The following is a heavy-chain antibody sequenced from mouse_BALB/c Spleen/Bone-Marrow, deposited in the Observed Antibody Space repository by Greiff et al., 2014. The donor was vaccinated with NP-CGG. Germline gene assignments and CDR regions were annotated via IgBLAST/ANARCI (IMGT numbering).Heavy chain of an antibody. CDR2: INPSSGYT. J-gene: IGHJ4*01. Sequence: QVQLQQSGAELARPGASVKMSCRASGYTFTTYTMHWVKQRPGQGLEWIGYINPSSGYTYYNQKFKNKATLTADKSSSAAYLQLSCLTSEGSAVYYCGRVVGKYDAMDYWGQGTSVTVSS. V-gene: IGHV1-4*01. D-gene: IGHD2-1*01. CDR1: GYTFTTYT. CDR3: GRVVGKYDAMDY.